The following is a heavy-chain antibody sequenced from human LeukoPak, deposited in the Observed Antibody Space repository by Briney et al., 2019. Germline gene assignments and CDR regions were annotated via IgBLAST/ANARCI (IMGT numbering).Heavy chain of an antibody. J-gene: IGHJ6*02. Sequence: GGSLRLSCVASGFTFSDAWMSWVRQAPGKGLEWVGRIKSKGSGGTTDYAAPVKGRFTISRDDSRNTVYVQMNGLKTEDTALYYCATAATLTTVTTSNYYGMDVWGQGTTVTVSS. V-gene: IGHV3-15*01. CDR2: IKSKGSGGTT. D-gene: IGHD4-11*01. CDR3: ATAATLTTVTTSNYYGMDV. CDR1: GFTFSDAW.